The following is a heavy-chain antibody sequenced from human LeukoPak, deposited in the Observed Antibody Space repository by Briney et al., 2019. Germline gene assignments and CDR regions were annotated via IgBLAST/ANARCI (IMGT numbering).Heavy chain of an antibody. CDR1: GYSFTSYG. V-gene: IGHV1-69*06. D-gene: IGHD1-26*01. CDR3: ARRTGRVEEYYFDY. J-gene: IGHJ4*02. CDR2: IIPIFGTA. Sequence: ASVKVSCKASGYSFTSYGISWVRQAPGQGLEWMGGIIPIFGTANYAQKFQGRVTITADKSTSTAYMELSSLRSEDTAVYYCARRTGRVEEYYFDYWGQGTMVTVSS.